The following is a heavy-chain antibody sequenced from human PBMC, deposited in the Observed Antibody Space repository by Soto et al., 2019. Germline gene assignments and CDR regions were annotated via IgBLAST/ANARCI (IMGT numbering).Heavy chain of an antibody. Sequence: GGSLRLSCETSGFTFTTFWVALVPQVSGKGLVWVSRVSPDGSSTTYADSVKGRFTISRDNAKNTMFLQMNNLRVDDTALYFCARDQDTYGQAVFDSWGQGTLVTVSS. CDR3: ARDQDTYGQAVFDS. V-gene: IGHV3-74*03. D-gene: IGHD2-15*01. CDR1: GFTFTTFW. J-gene: IGHJ4*02. CDR2: VSPDGSST.